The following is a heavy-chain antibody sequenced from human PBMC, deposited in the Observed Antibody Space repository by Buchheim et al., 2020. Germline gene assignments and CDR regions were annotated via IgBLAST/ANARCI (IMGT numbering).Heavy chain of an antibody. CDR2: INARGRST. Sequence: EVQLLESGGGLIQPGGSLRLSCAASGFTFNTYAMSWVRQAPGQGLEWISSINARGRSTWYTDSGKGRFTISRDNSKNPLYLQMNSLRGEDTAVYYCAKDHSGDYVRAWDCWGQGTL. CDR1: GFTFNTYA. V-gene: IGHV3-23*01. CDR3: AKDHSGDYVRAWDC. J-gene: IGHJ4*02. D-gene: IGHD4-17*01.